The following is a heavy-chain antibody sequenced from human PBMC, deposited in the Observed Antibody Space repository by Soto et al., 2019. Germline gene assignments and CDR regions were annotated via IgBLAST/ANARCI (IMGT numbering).Heavy chain of an antibody. CDR2: IYNNEST. Sequence: SESLSLTCTVCGGSISSGCYYWSWIRQHPGKGLEWIGYIYNNESTYYNPSLKSRVAISADTSKKQFSLKLNSVTAADTAVYYCARDKGRGSSHYHYYGMDVSGQWNTV. CDR3: ARDKGRGSSHYHYYGMDV. V-gene: IGHV4-31*03. CDR1: GGSISSGCYY. D-gene: IGHD2-15*01. J-gene: IGHJ6*02.